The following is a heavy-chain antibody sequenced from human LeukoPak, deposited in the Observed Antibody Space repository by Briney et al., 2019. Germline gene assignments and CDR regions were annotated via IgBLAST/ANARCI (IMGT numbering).Heavy chain of an antibody. CDR2: SYKSGST. D-gene: IGHD5-18*01. J-gene: IGHJ4*02. CDR1: GGSISITSYY. Sequence: SETLSLTCTVSGGSISITSYYWGWIRQPPGKGLEWIGSSYKSGSTYYNPSLKRRVTISVDASKNQFSLKLSSVTAADTAVYYCARLWGYSYGCLDYWGQGTLVTVCS. CDR3: ARLWGYSYGCLDY. V-gene: IGHV4-39*01.